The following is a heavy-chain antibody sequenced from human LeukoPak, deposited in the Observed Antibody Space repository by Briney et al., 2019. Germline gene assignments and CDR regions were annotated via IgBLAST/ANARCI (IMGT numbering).Heavy chain of an antibody. CDR3: ATGRGYYFHY. CDR1: GYTLSELS. CDR2: FDPEDGET. J-gene: IGHJ4*02. Sequence: ASVKVSCKVSGYTLSELSMHWVRQVPGKGLGWMGGFDPEDGETVYAETFQARVTMTEDTSTDTAHMELSNVTSGDTAIYYCATGRGYYFHYWGQGTLVIVSS. V-gene: IGHV1-24*01.